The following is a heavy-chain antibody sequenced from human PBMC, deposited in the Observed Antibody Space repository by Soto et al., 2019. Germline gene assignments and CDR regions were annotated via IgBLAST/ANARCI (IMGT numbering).Heavy chain of an antibody. Sequence: ASVKVSCKASGYTFTNYGFSWVRQAPGQGLEWMGWISGYNGNTNYAERLQGRVTMTTDTSTSTAYMELKSLRYDDTAVYYCAREGHLGYWGQGTTVTVS. CDR2: ISGYNGNT. CDR1: GYTFTNYG. V-gene: IGHV1-18*01. CDR3: AREGHLGY. J-gene: IGHJ4*02.